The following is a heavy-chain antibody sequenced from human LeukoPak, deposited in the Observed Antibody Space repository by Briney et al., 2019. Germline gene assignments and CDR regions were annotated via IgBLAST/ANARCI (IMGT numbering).Heavy chain of an antibody. D-gene: IGHD1-26*01. CDR3: ARDQIVGATFVPADY. V-gene: IGHV3-21*01. CDR1: GFTFSHSA. Sequence: GGSLRLSCAASGFTFSHSAMSWVRQAPGKGLEWISTISGSGSDTNYADSVKGRFTISRDNAKNSLYLQMNSLRAEDTAVYYCARDQIVGATFVPADYWGQGTLVTVSS. J-gene: IGHJ4*02. CDR2: ISGSGSDT.